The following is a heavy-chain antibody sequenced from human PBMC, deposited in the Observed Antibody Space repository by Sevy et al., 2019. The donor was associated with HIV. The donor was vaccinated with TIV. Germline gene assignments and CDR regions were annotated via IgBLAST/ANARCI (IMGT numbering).Heavy chain of an antibody. V-gene: IGHV3-11*06. Sequence: GGSLRLSCAASGFTFSDYYMSWIRQAPGKGLEWVSYFSSSSSYTNYADSVKGRFTISRDNAKNSLYLQMNSLRAEDTAVYYCATTSPPGIAVAGRGYYYYGMDVWGQGTTVTVSS. CDR1: GFTFSDYY. CDR2: FSSSSSYT. CDR3: ATTSPPGIAVAGRGYYYYGMDV. J-gene: IGHJ6*02. D-gene: IGHD6-19*01.